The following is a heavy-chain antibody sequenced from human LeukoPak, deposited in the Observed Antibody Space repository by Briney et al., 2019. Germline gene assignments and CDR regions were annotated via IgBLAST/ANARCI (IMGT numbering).Heavy chain of an antibody. D-gene: IGHD6-19*01. Sequence: GGSLRLSCAASGXTFSTYAMHWVRQAPGKGLECVSGIIGNGGSTYYADSVKGRITISRDNSKNTLYLQMSSLRAEDTAVYYCVRRDTSGWYDYWGQGTLVTVSS. J-gene: IGHJ4*02. CDR1: GXTFSTYA. CDR2: IIGNGGST. CDR3: VRRDTSGWYDY. V-gene: IGHV3-64D*06.